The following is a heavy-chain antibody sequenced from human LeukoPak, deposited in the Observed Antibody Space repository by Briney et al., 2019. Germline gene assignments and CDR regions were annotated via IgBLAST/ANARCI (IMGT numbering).Heavy chain of an antibody. CDR1: GGSINSYY. CDR3: AREPYDSGSYFDY. CDR2: IYYSGST. J-gene: IGHJ4*02. Sequence: SETLSLTCTVSGGSINSYYWSWIRQPPGEGVEWIGYIYYSGSTNYNPSLTSRVPISVDTSKNKLSLKLSSVTAADTAVYYCAREPYDSGSYFDYWGQGTLVTVSS. V-gene: IGHV4-59*01. D-gene: IGHD1-26*01.